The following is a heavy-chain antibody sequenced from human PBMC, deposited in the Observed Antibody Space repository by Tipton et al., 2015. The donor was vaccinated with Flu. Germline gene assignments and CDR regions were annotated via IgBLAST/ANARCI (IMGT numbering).Heavy chain of an antibody. CDR2: IFHSGNM. Sequence: TLSLTCTVSGDSIRSGDYYWGWVRQPPGKGLEWIGNIFHSGNMYRNPSLKSRVTISVDTAKNQFSQRLSSVTAADTAVYYCARSTYYYGSGSSDYWGQGTLVTVSS. V-gene: IGHV4-38-2*02. CDR3: ARSTYYYGSGSSDY. D-gene: IGHD3-10*01. J-gene: IGHJ4*02. CDR1: GDSIRSGDYY.